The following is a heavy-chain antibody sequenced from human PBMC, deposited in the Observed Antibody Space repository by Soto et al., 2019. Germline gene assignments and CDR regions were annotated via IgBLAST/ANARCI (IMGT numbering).Heavy chain of an antibody. CDR2: INAGNGNT. J-gene: IGHJ5*02. D-gene: IGHD1-26*01. CDR3: ARTIGP. V-gene: IGHV1-3*01. CDR1: RYTLTRDA. Sequence: QVQLVQSGSEMKKPGASVKVSYSAFRYTLTRDAIHWVRQAPGQRLEWMGWINAGNGNTKYSQKFQGRVTITRDTSASTAYMESSSLRSEDTAVYYCARTIGPWGQGTLVTVSS.